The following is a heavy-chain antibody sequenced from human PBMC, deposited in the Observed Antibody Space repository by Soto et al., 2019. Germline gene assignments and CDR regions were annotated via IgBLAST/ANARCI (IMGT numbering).Heavy chain of an antibody. D-gene: IGHD6-13*01. CDR3: VRDSAAKLSSS. J-gene: IGHJ1*01. CDR1: GGTFSSYR. CDR2: IVPIYRTA. Sequence: ASVKVSCKASGGTFSSYRINWVRQAPGQGLEWVGGIVPIYRTADYAQKFQGRVTITADESARTSYMELRSLKSQDTAVYYCVRDSAAKLSSSWGQRTLVTVSS. V-gene: IGHV1-69*13.